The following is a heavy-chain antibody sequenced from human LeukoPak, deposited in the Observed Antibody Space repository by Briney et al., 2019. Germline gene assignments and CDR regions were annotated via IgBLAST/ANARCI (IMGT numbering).Heavy chain of an antibody. CDR2: IYYSGNT. Sequence: PSETLSPTCAVSGGSISSNSYYWGWVRQSPGKGLEWIGAIYYSGNTYYSPSLKSRVTISADTSKNQFSLNLSAVTAADAATYYCARHVATNYYYNYYGLDVWGQGTTVTVSS. CDR1: GGSISSNSYY. V-gene: IGHV4-39*01. CDR3: ARHVATNYYYNYYGLDV. J-gene: IGHJ6*02.